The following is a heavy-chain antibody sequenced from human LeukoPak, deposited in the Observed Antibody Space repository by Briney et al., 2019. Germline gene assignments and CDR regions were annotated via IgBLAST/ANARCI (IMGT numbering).Heavy chain of an antibody. Sequence: GGSLRLSCAASGFTFSSYAMHWVRQAPGKGLEWVSAISGSGGSTYYADSVKGRFTIFRDNSKNTLYLQMNSPRAEDTAVYYCAKTSIAADYWGQGTLVTVSS. V-gene: IGHV3-23*01. J-gene: IGHJ4*02. CDR1: GFTFSSYA. CDR3: AKTSIAADY. CDR2: ISGSGGST. D-gene: IGHD6-6*01.